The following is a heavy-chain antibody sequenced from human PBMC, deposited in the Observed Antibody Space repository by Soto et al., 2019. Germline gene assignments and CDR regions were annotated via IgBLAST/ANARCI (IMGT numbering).Heavy chain of an antibody. Sequence: SETLSLTCTVSGGSISSYYWSWIRQPPGKGLEWIGYIYYSGSTNYNPSLKSRVTISVDTSKNQFSLKLSSVTAADTAVYYCARVVVLWFGELSYDAYDIWGQGTMVT. CDR1: GGSISSYY. D-gene: IGHD3-10*01. J-gene: IGHJ3*02. V-gene: IGHV4-59*01. CDR2: IYYSGST. CDR3: ARVVVLWFGELSYDAYDI.